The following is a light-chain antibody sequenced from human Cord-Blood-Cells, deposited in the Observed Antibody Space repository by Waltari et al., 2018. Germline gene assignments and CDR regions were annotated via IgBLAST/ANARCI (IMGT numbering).Light chain of an antibody. CDR2: EGS. CDR1: SSDAGSYNL. V-gene: IGLV2-23*01. Sequence: QSALTQPASVSGSPGQSITISCTGTSSDAGSYNLVSWYQQHPGKAPKLMIYEGSKRPSGVSNLFSGSQSGNTASLTISGLQAGDETDYYCGAYAGSRSWVFGGGTKLTVL. CDR3: GAYAGSRSWV. J-gene: IGLJ3*02.